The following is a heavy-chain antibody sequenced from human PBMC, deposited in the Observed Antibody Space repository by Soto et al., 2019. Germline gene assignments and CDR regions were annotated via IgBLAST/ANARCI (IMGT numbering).Heavy chain of an antibody. CDR1: GFIFENFG. CDR2: ISGSGFKK. J-gene: IGHJ5*02. Sequence: GGSLRLSCAASGFIFENFGMSWVRQAPGKGLEWISSISGSGFKKYYADSVKGRFTISRDNSKSTVYLELNNLSAEDTAVYHCAKNQGVELVPLAAVDWFDPWGQGSMVTVSS. V-gene: IGHV3-23*01. D-gene: IGHD1-26*01. CDR3: AKNQGVELVPLAAVDWFDP.